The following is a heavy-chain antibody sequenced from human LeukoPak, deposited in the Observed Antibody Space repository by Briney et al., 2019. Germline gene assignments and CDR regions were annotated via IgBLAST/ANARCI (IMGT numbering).Heavy chain of an antibody. Sequence: GSLRLSCAASGFTFSSYAMHWVRQAPGKGLEWVAVISYDGSNKYYADSVKGRFTISRDNTKNTLYLQMNSLRAEDTAVYYCARDQGSSHYMDVWGKGTTVTVSS. CDR2: ISYDGSNK. D-gene: IGHD6-6*01. V-gene: IGHV3-30*04. CDR3: ARDQGSSHYMDV. CDR1: GFTFSSYA. J-gene: IGHJ6*03.